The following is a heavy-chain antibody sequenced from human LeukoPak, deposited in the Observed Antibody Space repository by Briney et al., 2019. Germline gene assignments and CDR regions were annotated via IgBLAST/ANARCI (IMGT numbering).Heavy chain of an antibody. D-gene: IGHD3-22*01. J-gene: IGHJ6*03. V-gene: IGHV4-59*12. CDR1: GGSISSYY. CDR3: ARGRQDVTMIVVVMTAVSYYLDV. Sequence: SETLSPTCTVSGGSISSYYWSWIRQPPGKGLEWIGYIYYSGSTSYNPSLKSRVTISVDTSKNQFSPKLSSVTAADTAVYYCARGRQDVTMIVVVMTAVSYYLDVWGKGTTVTVS. CDR2: IYYSGST.